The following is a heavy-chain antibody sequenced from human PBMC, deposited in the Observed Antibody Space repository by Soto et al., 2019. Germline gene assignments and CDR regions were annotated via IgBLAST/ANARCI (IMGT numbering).Heavy chain of an antibody. D-gene: IGHD3-16*01. CDR3: TREASSWGFAFDL. CDR1: GFTFSHYA. J-gene: IGHJ3*01. Sequence: EVQLLESGGGLVQPGRSLRLSCAASGFTFSHYAMSWVRQAPGKGLQWVSTIFGSGAPTHYADSVKGRFGISRDNSNNMLFLEMNSLKDEDTAVYYCTREASSWGFAFDLWGQGTSVAVSS. CDR2: IFGSGAPT. V-gene: IGHV3-23*01.